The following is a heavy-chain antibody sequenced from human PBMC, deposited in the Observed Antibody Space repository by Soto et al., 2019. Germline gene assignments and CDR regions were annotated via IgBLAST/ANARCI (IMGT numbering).Heavy chain of an antibody. D-gene: IGHD6-19*01. CDR1: GGSISGYY. CDR2: VYYTGST. Sequence: SEDPVPTCSVSGGSISGYYWSWIRQSPGKGLEWLGYVYYTGSTNYSPSLRSRVSISVDTSKNEFSLRLSSVAAADTAVYFCARSVAVPGAHIDYWGQGTQVTVSS. V-gene: IGHV4-59*01. J-gene: IGHJ4*02. CDR3: ARSVAVPGAHIDY.